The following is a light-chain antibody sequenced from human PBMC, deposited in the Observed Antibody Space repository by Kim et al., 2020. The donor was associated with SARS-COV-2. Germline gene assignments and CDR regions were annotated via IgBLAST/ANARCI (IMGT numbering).Light chain of an antibody. J-gene: IGKJ2*01. CDR2: AAS. V-gene: IGKV1-39*01. CDR1: QSIRSY. CDR3: QQSYSTPHT. Sequence: SASVGDRLTITCRASQSIRSYLNLYQQKPGKAPKLLIYAASSLQTGVPSRFSGSKSGTDFTLTISSLQPEDFATYYCQQSYSTPHTFGQGNKLEI.